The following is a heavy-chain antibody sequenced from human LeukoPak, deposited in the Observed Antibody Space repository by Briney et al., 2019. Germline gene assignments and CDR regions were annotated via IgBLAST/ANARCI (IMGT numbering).Heavy chain of an antibody. V-gene: IGHV4-30-4*08. J-gene: IGHJ5*02. CDR1: GGSISSGDYY. D-gene: IGHD2-2*01. CDR3: AGVIVVVPAAIGFDP. Sequence: PSETLSLTCTVSGGSISSGDYYWSCIRQPPGKGLECIGYIYYSGSTYYNPSLKSRVTISVDTSKNQFSLKLSSVTAADTAVYYCAGVIVVVPAAIGFDPWGQGTLVTVSS. CDR2: IYYSGST.